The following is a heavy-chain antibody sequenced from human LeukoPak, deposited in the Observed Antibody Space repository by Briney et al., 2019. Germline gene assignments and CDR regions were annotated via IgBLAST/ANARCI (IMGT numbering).Heavy chain of an antibody. Sequence: GGSLRLSCAAPGFTFSNAWKSWVRQAPGKGLEWVAHIKSRTDGRTTDYAAPVKGIFIISRDDSKNTLYMQMNSLKTEDTAVYYCITDLPNEIYPFDYWGQGTLVTVSS. V-gene: IGHV3-15*01. CDR2: IKSRTDGRTT. CDR1: GFTFSNAW. J-gene: IGHJ4*02. D-gene: IGHD5-24*01. CDR3: ITDLPNEIYPFDY.